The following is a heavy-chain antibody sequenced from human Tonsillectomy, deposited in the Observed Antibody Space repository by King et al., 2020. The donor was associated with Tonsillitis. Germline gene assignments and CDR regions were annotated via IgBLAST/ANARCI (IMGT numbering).Heavy chain of an antibody. CDR3: ARDGG. D-gene: IGHD3-16*01. CDR2: ISYDGSNK. V-gene: IGHV3-30*09. J-gene: IGHJ4*02. Sequence: VQLVESGGGVVQAGRSLRLSCAASGFTFNNYAMHGVRQAPGKGLGWVAVISYDGSNKHYADSVKGRFAISRDNSKNTLYLQMNSLRAEDTAVYYCARDGGWGQGTLVTVSS. CDR1: GFTFNNYA.